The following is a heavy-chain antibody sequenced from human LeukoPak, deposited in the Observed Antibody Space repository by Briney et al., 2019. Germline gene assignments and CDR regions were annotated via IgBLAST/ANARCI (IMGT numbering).Heavy chain of an antibody. J-gene: IGHJ6*04. CDR2: IYSVGTT. Sequence: GGSLRLSCAASDFPVGSNYMTWVRQAPGKGLEWVSLIYSVGTTFYADSVKGRFTISRDTSKNTLYLQMNSLRAEDTAVYYCAELGITMIGGVWGKGTTVTISS. CDR3: AELGITMIGGV. CDR1: DFPVGSNY. D-gene: IGHD3-10*02. V-gene: IGHV3-66*01.